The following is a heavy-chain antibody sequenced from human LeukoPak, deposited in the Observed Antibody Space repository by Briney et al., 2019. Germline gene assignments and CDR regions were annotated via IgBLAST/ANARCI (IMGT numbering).Heavy chain of an antibody. Sequence: GESLKISCQGSGYSFTSYWIGWVRQMPGKGMEWLGIIHPGDSDTKYKPSFQGQVTLSADRSISSVYLQWSSLKASDTAMYYCAIGQHCSSISCLDGFYIWGQGTMAILSS. CDR1: GYSFTSYW. V-gene: IGHV5-51*01. CDR2: IHPGDSDT. D-gene: IGHD2-2*01. CDR3: AIGQHCSSISCLDGFYI. J-gene: IGHJ3*02.